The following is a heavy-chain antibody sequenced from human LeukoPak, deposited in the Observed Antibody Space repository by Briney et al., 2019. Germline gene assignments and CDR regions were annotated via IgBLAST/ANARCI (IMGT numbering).Heavy chain of an antibody. CDR1: GDSVSSNSVT. CDR2: TYYRSTWYN. Sequence: SLTLSLTCAISGDSVSSNSVTWSWIRQSPSRGLEWLGRTYYRSTWYNDYAVSVRGRITVNPDTSKNQFSLHLNSVTPEDTAVYYCARRLTQYDCFDPWGQGILVTVSS. D-gene: IGHD2-2*01. CDR3: ARRLTQYDCFDP. J-gene: IGHJ5*02. V-gene: IGHV6-1*01.